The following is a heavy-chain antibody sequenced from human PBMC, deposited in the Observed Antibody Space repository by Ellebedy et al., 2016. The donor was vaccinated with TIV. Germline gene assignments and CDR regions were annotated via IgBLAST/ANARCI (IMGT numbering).Heavy chain of an antibody. CDR3: ARDFLRSYAQ. D-gene: IGHD2-2*01. CDR1: GLTFSSSW. CDR2: INNDGSDT. Sequence: GGSLRLSXVVSGLTFSSSWMHWVRQAPGKGLVWVSRINNDGSDTKYADYVQGRFTISRDNAKNTLYLQMNSLRAEDTAVYYCARDFLRSYAQWGQGTLVIVSS. V-gene: IGHV3-74*03. J-gene: IGHJ4*02.